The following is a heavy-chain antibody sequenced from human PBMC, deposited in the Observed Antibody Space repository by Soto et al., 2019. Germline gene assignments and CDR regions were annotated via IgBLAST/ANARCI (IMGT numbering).Heavy chain of an antibody. CDR2: ISSSSSYI. CDR1: GFTFSSYS. J-gene: IGHJ6*02. Sequence: EVQLVESGGGLVKPGGSLRLSCAASGFTFSSYSMNWVRQAPGKGLEWVSSISSSSSYIYYADSVKGRFTISRNNAKNALYLKMNGLKAGDTAVYYFAGFGGGVYAYYYGMDVWGQGTTVTVSS. D-gene: IGHD3-16*01. CDR3: AGFGGGVYAYYYGMDV. V-gene: IGHV3-21*01.